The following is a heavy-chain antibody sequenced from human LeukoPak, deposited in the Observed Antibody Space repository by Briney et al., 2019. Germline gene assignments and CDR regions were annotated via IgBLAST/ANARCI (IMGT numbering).Heavy chain of an antibody. V-gene: IGHV3-33*06. CDR2: IWYDGSNK. Sequence: PGRSLRLSCAASGFTFSSYGMHWVRQAPGKGLEWVAVIWYDGSNKYYADSVKGRFTISRDNSKNTLYLQMNSLRAEDTAVYYCAKDPAVLRFSRAVDYWGQGTLVTVSS. D-gene: IGHD3-3*01. J-gene: IGHJ4*02. CDR1: GFTFSSYG. CDR3: AKDPAVLRFSRAVDY.